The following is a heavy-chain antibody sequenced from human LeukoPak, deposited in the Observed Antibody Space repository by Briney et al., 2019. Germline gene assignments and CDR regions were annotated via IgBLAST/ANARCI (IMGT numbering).Heavy chain of an antibody. D-gene: IGHD4-17*01. J-gene: IGHJ5*02. CDR3: ARRDYDNWFDP. Sequence: PSETLSLTCVVSGYSISSGYYWGWIRRPPGKGLQWIGSIYHTGNTYYNPSLKSRVTISLDTSKNQFSLKLTSVTAADTAVYYCARRDYDNWFDPWGQGTLVTVSS. CDR1: GYSISSGYY. CDR2: IYHTGNT. V-gene: IGHV4-38-2*01.